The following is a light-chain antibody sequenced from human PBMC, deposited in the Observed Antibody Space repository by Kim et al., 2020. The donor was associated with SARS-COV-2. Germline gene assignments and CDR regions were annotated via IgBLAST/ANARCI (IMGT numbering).Light chain of an antibody. CDR3: QQYGSSPGT. CDR1: QGVGSSY. J-gene: IGKJ2*01. Sequence: LSPGRRATLSCRASQGVGSSYLAWYQQKPGQAPRLLIYGASSGATGIPDRFSGSGSGTDFTLTISRLEPEDFAVYYCQQYGSSPGTFGQGTKLEI. V-gene: IGKV3-20*01. CDR2: GAS.